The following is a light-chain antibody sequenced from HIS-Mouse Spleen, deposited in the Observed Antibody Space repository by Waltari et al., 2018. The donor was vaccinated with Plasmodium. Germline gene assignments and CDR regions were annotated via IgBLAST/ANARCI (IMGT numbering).Light chain of an antibody. CDR2: VAS. V-gene: IGKV3-15*01. CDR3: QQYNNWPT. J-gene: IGKJ5*01. Sequence: DIVMTQSPATLSVPPGERATLPCRASPRVSSNLAWYQQKPGQAPRLLISVASTRATGIPARFSGSWSGTEFTLTISSMQSEDFAVYYCQQYNNWPTFGQGTRLEIK. CDR1: PRVSSN.